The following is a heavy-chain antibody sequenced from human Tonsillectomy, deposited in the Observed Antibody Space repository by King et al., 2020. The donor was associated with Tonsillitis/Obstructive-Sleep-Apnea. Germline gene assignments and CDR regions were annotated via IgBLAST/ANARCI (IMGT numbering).Heavy chain of an antibody. Sequence: QVQLQESGPGLVKPSETLSLTCTVSGGSISSYYWSWIRQPPGKGLEWIGYIYYSGSTNYNPSLKSRVTISVDTSKNQFSLKLSSVTAADTALYYCARAGYSTSWYGPFDPWGQGTLVTVSS. J-gene: IGHJ5*02. CDR1: GGSISSYY. V-gene: IGHV4-59*01. CDR2: IYYSGST. D-gene: IGHD6-13*01. CDR3: ARAGYSTSWYGPFDP.